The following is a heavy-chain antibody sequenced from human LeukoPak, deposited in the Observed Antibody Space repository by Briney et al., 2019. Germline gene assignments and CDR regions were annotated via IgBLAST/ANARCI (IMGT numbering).Heavy chain of an antibody. J-gene: IGHJ4*02. CDR1: GYTFTSYG. Sequence: ASVEVSCKASGYTFTSYGISWVRQAPGQGLEWMGWINPNSGGTNYAQKFQGRVTMTRDTSISTAYMELSRLRSDDTAVYYCARTNYYDSSGYFDYWGQGTLVTVSS. CDR2: INPNSGGT. D-gene: IGHD3-22*01. V-gene: IGHV1-2*02. CDR3: ARTNYYDSSGYFDY.